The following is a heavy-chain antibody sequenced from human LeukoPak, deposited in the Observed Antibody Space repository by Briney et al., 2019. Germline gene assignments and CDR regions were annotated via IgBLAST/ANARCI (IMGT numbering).Heavy chain of an antibody. CDR3: ARRSKVAVAGYYYYMDV. V-gene: IGHV1-2*02. CDR2: INPNSGGT. J-gene: IGHJ6*03. CDR1: GYTFTGYY. D-gene: IGHD6-19*01. Sequence: ASVKVSCKASGYTFTGYYMHWVRQAPGQGLEWMGWINPNSGGTNYAQKFQGRVTMTRDTSIGTAYMELSRLRSDDTAVYYCARRSKVAVAGYYYYMDVWGKGTTVTASS.